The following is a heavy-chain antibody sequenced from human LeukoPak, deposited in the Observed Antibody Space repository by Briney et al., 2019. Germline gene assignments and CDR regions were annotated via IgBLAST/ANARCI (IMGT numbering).Heavy chain of an antibody. CDR1: GGSISTSNYY. J-gene: IGHJ4*02. D-gene: IGHD3-10*01. V-gene: IGHV4-39*07. CDR3: AYYYGSGSYYDHY. Sequence: PSETLSLTRTVSGGSISTSNYYWGWIRQPPGKGLEWIGNIFYSGSTYYSPSLRSRVTISLDTSRNQFSLKLNSVTAADTAVYYCAYYYGSGSYYDHYWGQGTLVTVSS. CDR2: IFYSGST.